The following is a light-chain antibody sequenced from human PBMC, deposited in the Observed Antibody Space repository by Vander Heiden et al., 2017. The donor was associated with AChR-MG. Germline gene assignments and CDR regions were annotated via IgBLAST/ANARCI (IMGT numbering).Light chain of an antibody. Sequence: QSVLTPPPSASGTPGQRVTISCSGSSSNIGSNTVNWYQRLPGTAPKLLIFRGDQRPSGVPDRFSGSKSDTSASLAISGLQSEDEADYYCAAWDDSLLGLVFGGGTKLTVL. J-gene: IGLJ3*02. V-gene: IGLV1-44*01. CDR2: RGD. CDR3: AAWDDSLLGLV. CDR1: SSNIGSNT.